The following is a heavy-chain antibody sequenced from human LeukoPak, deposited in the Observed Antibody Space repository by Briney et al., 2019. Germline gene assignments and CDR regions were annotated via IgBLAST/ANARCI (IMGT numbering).Heavy chain of an antibody. V-gene: IGHV1-18*01. J-gene: IGHJ5*02. Sequence: GASVKVSCKASGYTFTSYGIGWVRQAPGQGLEWMGWISAYNGNTNYAQKLQGRVTMTTDTSTSTAYMELRSLRSDDTAVYYCARDLGDYIVVVPAASEFDPWGQGTLVTVSS. CDR3: ARDLGDYIVVVPAASEFDP. CDR1: GYTFTSYG. D-gene: IGHD2-2*01. CDR2: ISAYNGNT.